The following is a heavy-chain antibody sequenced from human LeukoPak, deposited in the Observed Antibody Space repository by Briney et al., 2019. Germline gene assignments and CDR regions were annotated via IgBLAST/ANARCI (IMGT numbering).Heavy chain of an antibody. CDR2: IKQDGSEK. Sequence: GGSLRLSCAASGXTFSSYWMSWVRQAPGKGLEWVANIKQDGSEKYYVDSLKGRFTISRDNTKNSLYLQMNSLRAEDTAVYYCARDRIYYDTSGYYYLDSWGQGTLVTVSS. CDR3: ARDRIYYDTSGYYYLDS. V-gene: IGHV3-7*05. J-gene: IGHJ4*02. D-gene: IGHD3-22*01. CDR1: GXTFSSYW.